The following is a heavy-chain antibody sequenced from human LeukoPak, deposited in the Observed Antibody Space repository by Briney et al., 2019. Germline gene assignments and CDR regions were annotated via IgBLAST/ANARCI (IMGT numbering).Heavy chain of an antibody. CDR2: ISYDGSNK. D-gene: IGHD6-13*01. Sequence: GGSLRLSCAASGFTFSSYAMHWVRQAPGKGLEWVAVISYDGSNKYYADSVKGRFTISRDNSKNTLYLQMNSLRAEDTAVCYCARDNSWPAAAGKLDYWGQGTLVTVSS. J-gene: IGHJ4*02. CDR1: GFTFSSYA. V-gene: IGHV3-30*01. CDR3: ARDNSWPAAAGKLDY.